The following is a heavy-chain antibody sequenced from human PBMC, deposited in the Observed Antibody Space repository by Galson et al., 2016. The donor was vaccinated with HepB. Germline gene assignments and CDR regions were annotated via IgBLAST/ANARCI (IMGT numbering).Heavy chain of an antibody. V-gene: IGHV1-18*01. D-gene: IGHD3-9*01. Sequence: SVKVSCKASGYTFTSYGISWVRQAPGQGLEWMGWIRTYSGNTKYAQKFQGRITMTTDTSTSTAYMELSSLKFADTAVYYCAAEQKYYDILPGFYPLHFWGQGTLVTVSS. CDR1: GYTFTSYG. CDR2: IRTYSGNT. CDR3: AAEQKYYDILPGFYPLHF. J-gene: IGHJ4*02.